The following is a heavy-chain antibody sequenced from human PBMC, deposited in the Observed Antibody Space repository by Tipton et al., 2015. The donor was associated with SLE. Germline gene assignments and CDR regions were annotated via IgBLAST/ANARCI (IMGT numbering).Heavy chain of an antibody. CDR3: AMLKGAADSISYFDY. CDR2: ISGGGGGT. CDR1: VVTFNIHV. J-gene: IGHJ4*02. V-gene: IGHV3-23*01. Sequence: SLRLSCAASVVTFNIHVVMWVRQAPGKGREWVSGISGGGGGTYYADSVKGRCSSFRDNSKNTLYLEMNSLRAEDTAVYYCAMLKGAADSISYFDYWGQGILVTVSS. D-gene: IGHD1-26*01.